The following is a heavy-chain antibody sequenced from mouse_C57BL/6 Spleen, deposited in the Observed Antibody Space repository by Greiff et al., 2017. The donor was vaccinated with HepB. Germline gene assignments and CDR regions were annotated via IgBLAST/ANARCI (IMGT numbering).Heavy chain of an antibody. CDR1: GYTFTSYW. D-gene: IGHD2-3*01. Sequence: EVQLQQSGTVLARPGASVKMSCKTSGYTFTSYWMHWVKQRPGQGLEWIGAIYPGNSDTSYNQKFKGKAKLTAVTSASTAYMELSSLTNEDSAVYDCTRGFYDGPPYYAMDYWGQGTSVTVSS. CDR3: TRGFYDGPPYYAMDY. V-gene: IGHV1-5*01. J-gene: IGHJ4*01. CDR2: IYPGNSDT.